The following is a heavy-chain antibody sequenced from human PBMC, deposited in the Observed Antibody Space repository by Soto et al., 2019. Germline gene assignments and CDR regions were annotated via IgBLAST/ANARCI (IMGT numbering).Heavy chain of an antibody. D-gene: IGHD5-12*01. CDR3: AKGNSGAPYGAFDY. CDR2: ISYDGSDK. J-gene: IGHJ4*02. V-gene: IGHV3-30*18. Sequence: GSLRLSCAASGFTFSDYYMSWIRQAPGKGLEGVAVISYDGSDKYYADSVKGRFTISRDTSKSALFLQMNSLRAEDTAVYYCAKGNSGAPYGAFDYWGQGTQVTVSS. CDR1: GFTFSDYY.